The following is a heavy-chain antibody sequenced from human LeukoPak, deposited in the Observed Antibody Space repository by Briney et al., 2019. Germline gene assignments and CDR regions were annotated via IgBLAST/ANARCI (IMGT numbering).Heavy chain of an antibody. V-gene: IGHV4-34*01. J-gene: IGHJ6*03. D-gene: IGHD5-18*01. CDR3: ARGRYSYGPALNYYYYMDV. CDR2: INHSGST. Sequence: SETLSLTCAVYGGSFSGYYWSWIRQPPGKGLEWIGEINHSGSTNYNPSLKSRVTISVDTSKNQFSLKLSSVTAADTAVYYCARGRYSYGPALNYYYYMDVWGKGTTVTVSS. CDR1: GGSFSGYY.